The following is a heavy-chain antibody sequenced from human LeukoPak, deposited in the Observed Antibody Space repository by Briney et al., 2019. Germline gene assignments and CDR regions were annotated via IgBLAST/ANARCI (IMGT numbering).Heavy chain of an antibody. J-gene: IGHJ3*02. D-gene: IGHD2-2*02. Sequence: GASVKVSCKASGYTFTGYYIHWVRQAPGQGLEWIGWINPNSGGTNYAQKFQGRVTMTRDTSISTAYMELRRLRSDDTAVYYCARDLVVCSSTSCYNSKDAFDIRGQGTVVTVSS. CDR3: ARDLVVCSSTSCYNSKDAFDI. CDR2: INPNSGGT. V-gene: IGHV1-2*02. CDR1: GYTFTGYY.